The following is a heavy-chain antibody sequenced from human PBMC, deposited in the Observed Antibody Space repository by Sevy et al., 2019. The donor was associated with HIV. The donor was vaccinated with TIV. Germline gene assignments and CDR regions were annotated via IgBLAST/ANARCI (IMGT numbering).Heavy chain of an antibody. CDR2: FSFGCGRI. CDR3: AREGCTRPHDH. D-gene: IGHD2-8*01. J-gene: IGHJ4*02. Sequence: GGSLRLSCVASGFNFNIYSMSWVRQAPGKGLEWVSTFSFGCGRINHADSVQGRFTMSRDDSKKTVYLEMNSLRAEDTAVYYCAREGCTRPHDHWGQRTLVTVSS. V-gene: IGHV3-23*01. CDR1: GFNFNIYS.